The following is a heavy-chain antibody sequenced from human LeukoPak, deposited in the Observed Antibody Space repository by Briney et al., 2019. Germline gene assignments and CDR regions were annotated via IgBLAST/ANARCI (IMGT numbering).Heavy chain of an antibody. CDR2: INPNSGGT. CDR1: GYAFTGYY. CDR3: ARSPPYDYGDYDY. Sequence: ASVKVSCKASGYAFTGYYMHWVRQAPGQGLEWMGWINPNSGGTNYAQKFQGRVTMTRDTSISTAYMELSRLRSDDTAVYYCARSPPYDYGDYDYWGQGTLVTVSS. D-gene: IGHD4-17*01. J-gene: IGHJ4*02. V-gene: IGHV1-2*02.